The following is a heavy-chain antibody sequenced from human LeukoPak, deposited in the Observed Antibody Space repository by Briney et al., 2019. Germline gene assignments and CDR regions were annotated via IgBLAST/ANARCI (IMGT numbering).Heavy chain of an antibody. CDR3: ASPADYGSGSYYTY. Sequence: GSSVKVSCKASGGTFSSYAISWVRQAPGQGLKWMGGMIPIFGTANYAQKFQGRVTITADESTSTAYMELSSLRSEDTAVYYCASPADYGSGSYYTYWGQGTLVTVSS. V-gene: IGHV1-69*01. D-gene: IGHD3-10*01. CDR1: GGTFSSYA. CDR2: MIPIFGTA. J-gene: IGHJ4*02.